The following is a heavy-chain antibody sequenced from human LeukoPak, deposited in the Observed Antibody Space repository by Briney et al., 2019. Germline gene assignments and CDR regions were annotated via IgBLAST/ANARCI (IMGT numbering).Heavy chain of an antibody. CDR2: ISSSSSYI. V-gene: IGHV3-21*01. CDR1: GFTFSSYA. J-gene: IGHJ4*02. CDR3: ARVGYSSSRGG. D-gene: IGHD6-13*01. Sequence: GGSLRLSCAASGFTFSSYAMSWVRQAPGKGLEWVSSISSSSSYIYYADSVKGRFTISRDNAKNSLYLQMNSLRAEDTAVYYCARVGYSSSRGGWGQGTLVTVSS.